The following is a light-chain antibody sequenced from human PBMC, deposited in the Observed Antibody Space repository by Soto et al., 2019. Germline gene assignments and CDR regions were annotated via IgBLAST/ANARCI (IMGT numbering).Light chain of an antibody. Sequence: EIVMTQSPATLSVSPGERATLSCRATQSVWSNVAWYQQKPGQPPSLLIYGASTRATGIPARFSGSGSGTEFTLTISSLQSEDFEVYHCQQYNDWPLTFGQGTKVDIK. CDR1: QSVWSN. J-gene: IGKJ1*01. CDR2: GAS. CDR3: QQYNDWPLT. V-gene: IGKV3-15*01.